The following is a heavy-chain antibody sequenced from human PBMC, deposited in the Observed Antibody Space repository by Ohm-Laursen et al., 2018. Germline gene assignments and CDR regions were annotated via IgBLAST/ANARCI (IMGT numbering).Heavy chain of an antibody. D-gene: IGHD1-7*01. CDR2: IYSGGST. J-gene: IGHJ3*02. CDR1: GFTVSSNY. Sequence: GSLRLSCAASGFTVSSNYMSWVRQAPGKGLEWVSVIYSGGSTYYADSVKGRFTISRDNSKNTLYLQMNSLRAEDTAVYYCASRYNWNYVTAFDIWGQGTMVTVSS. CDR3: ASRYNWNYVTAFDI. V-gene: IGHV3-66*01.